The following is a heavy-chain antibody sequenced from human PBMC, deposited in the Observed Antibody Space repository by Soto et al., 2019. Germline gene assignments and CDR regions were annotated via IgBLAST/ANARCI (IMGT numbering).Heavy chain of an antibody. CDR2: IYHSGST. Sequence: PSETLSLTCAVSGGSISSSNWWSWGRQPPGKGLEWIGEIYHSGSTNYNPSLKSRVTISVDKSKNQFSLKLSSVTAADTAVYYCARDRGIAAENYYYYGMDVWGQGTTVTVSS. CDR3: ARDRGIAAENYYYYGMDV. D-gene: IGHD6-13*01. CDR1: GGSISSSNW. V-gene: IGHV4-4*02. J-gene: IGHJ6*02.